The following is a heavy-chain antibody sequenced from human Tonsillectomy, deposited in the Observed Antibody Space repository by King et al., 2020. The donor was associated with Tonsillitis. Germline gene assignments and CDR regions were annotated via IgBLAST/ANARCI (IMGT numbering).Heavy chain of an antibody. CDR3: ARDVTFGGKY. Sequence: VQLVESGGGLVQPGGSLRLYCAVSGLTFSSYWMSWVRQAPGKGLEWVANINQNGGEKYYVDSVKGRFTISRDNAKNSLYLQMNSLRADDTAVYYCARDVTFGGKYWGPGTLVTVYS. CDR2: INQNGGEK. D-gene: IGHD4-23*01. J-gene: IGHJ4*02. CDR1: GLTFSSYW. V-gene: IGHV3-7*03.